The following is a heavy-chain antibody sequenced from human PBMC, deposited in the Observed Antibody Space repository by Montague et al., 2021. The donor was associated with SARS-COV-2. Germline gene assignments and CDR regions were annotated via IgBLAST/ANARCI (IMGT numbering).Heavy chain of an antibody. J-gene: IGHJ5*02. CDR1: GGSISSSSYY. Sequence: SETLSLTCTVSGGSISSSSYYWVWIRQPPGKGLEWIGSIYYSGSTYYNPSLKSRVTISVDTAKNQFSLNLISVTAADTALYYCASHPSVVLWFGELFPDRFDPWGQGTLVTVSS. CDR2: IYYSGST. V-gene: IGHV4-39*01. CDR3: ASHPSVVLWFGELFPDRFDP. D-gene: IGHD3-10*01.